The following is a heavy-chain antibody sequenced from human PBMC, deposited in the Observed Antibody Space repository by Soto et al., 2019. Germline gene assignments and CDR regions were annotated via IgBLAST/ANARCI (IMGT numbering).Heavy chain of an antibody. J-gene: IGHJ4*02. CDR2: IIPIFGTA. D-gene: IGHD3-9*01. Sequence: SVKVSCKASGGTFSSYAISWVRQAPGQGLEWMGGIIPIFGTANYAQKFQGRVTITADESTSTAYMELSSLRSEDTAVYYCAKVAPRYDILTGYYAPYHYWGQGTLVTVSS. CDR3: AKVAPRYDILTGYYAPYHY. V-gene: IGHV1-69*13. CDR1: GGTFSSYA.